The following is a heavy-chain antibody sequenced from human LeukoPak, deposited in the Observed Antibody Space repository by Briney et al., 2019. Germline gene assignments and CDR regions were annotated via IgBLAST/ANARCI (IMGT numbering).Heavy chain of an antibody. D-gene: IGHD3-3*01. CDR3: ARLDDFWSGIDAFDI. V-gene: IGHV3-21*01. Sequence: GGSLRLSCAASGFTFSSYSMNWVRQAPGKGLEWVSSISSSSSYIYYADSVKGRFTISRDNAKNSLYLQMNSLRVEDTAVYYCARLDDFWSGIDAFDIWGQGTMVTVSS. CDR1: GFTFSSYS. J-gene: IGHJ3*02. CDR2: ISSSSSYI.